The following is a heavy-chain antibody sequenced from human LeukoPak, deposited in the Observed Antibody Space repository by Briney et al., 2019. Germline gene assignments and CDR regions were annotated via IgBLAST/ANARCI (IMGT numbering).Heavy chain of an antibody. Sequence: SETLSLTCTVSGGSISSYYWSWIRQPPGKGLEWIGNIFYSGISYYNPSLRSRVTIAIDTSKSQFSLKLTSVTAADTAVYYCAXQSXAPFQVGPXTPIESWGQGTLVIVSS. CDR1: GGSISSYY. CDR3: AXQSXAPFQVGPXTPIES. J-gene: IGHJ4*02. D-gene: IGHD2-15*01. V-gene: IGHV4-59*04. CDR2: IFYSGIS.